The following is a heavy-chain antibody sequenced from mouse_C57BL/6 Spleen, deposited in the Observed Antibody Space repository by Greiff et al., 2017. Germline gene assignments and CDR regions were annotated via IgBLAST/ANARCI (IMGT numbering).Heavy chain of an antibody. Sequence: EVMLVESEGGLVQPGSSMKLSCTASGFTFSDYYMAWVRQVPEKGLEWVANINYDGSSTYYLDSLKGSFIISRDNAKNILYLQLRSLKSEDTATYYCARDYGSFYYFDYWGQGTTLTVSS. D-gene: IGHD1-1*01. V-gene: IGHV5-16*01. CDR3: ARDYGSFYYFDY. CDR1: GFTFSDYY. J-gene: IGHJ2*01. CDR2: INYDGSST.